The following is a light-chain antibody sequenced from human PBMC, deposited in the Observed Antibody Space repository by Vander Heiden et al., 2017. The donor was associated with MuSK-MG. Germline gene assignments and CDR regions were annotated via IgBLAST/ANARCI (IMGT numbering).Light chain of an antibody. CDR2: GAS. CDR3: QQECSSPWT. J-gene: IGKJ1*01. Sequence: IVLPQSPGTLSLSPGERATLSCRASQSVSSSYLAWYQQKPGQAPRLLIYGASSRATGIPDRFSGSRSGTDFTLTIIILEPEDFAVYYCQQECSSPWTFGQGTKVEMK. CDR1: QSVSSSY. V-gene: IGKV3-20*01.